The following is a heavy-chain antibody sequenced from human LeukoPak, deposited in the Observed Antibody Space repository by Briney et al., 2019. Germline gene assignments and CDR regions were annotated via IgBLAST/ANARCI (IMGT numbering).Heavy chain of an antibody. D-gene: IGHD3-3*01. V-gene: IGHV1-18*01. J-gene: IGHJ3*02. CDR2: ISAYNGNT. CDR3: ARDRDLLEWLLFDAFDI. Sequence: ASVKVSCKASGYTFTSYGISWVRQAPGQGLEWMGWISAYNGNTNYAQKLQGRVTMTTDTSTSTAYMELRSLRSDDTAVYYCARDRDLLEWLLFDAFDIWGQGTMVTVSS. CDR1: GYTFTSYG.